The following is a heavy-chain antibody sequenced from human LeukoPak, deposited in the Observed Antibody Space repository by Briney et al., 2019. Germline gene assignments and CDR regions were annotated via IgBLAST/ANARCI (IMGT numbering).Heavy chain of an antibody. D-gene: IGHD3-22*01. V-gene: IGHV3-23*01. Sequence: GGSLRLSCAASGFTFSSYAMSRVRQAPGKGLEWVSAISGSGGSTYYADSVKGRFTISRDNSKNTLYLQMNSLRAEDTAVYYCAKDGHYDSSGYYFPDAFDIWGQGTMVTVSS. J-gene: IGHJ3*02. CDR2: ISGSGGST. CDR3: AKDGHYDSSGYYFPDAFDI. CDR1: GFTFSSYA.